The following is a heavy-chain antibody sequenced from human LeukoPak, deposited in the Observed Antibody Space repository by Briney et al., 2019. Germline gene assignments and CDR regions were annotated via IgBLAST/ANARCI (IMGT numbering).Heavy chain of an antibody. V-gene: IGHV1-46*01. Sequence: ASVKVSCKASGYTFTSYYMHWVRQATGQGLEWMGIINPSGGSTSYAQKFQGRVTSTRDTSTSTVYMELSSLRSEDTAVYYCARDFSRWFDKLSAYNWFDPWGQGTLVTVSS. D-gene: IGHD3-10*01. CDR2: INPSGGST. CDR1: GYTFTSYY. J-gene: IGHJ5*02. CDR3: ARDFSRWFDKLSAYNWFDP.